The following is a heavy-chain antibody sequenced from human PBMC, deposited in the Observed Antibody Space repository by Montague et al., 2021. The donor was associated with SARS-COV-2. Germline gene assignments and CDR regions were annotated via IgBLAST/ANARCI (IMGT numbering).Heavy chain of an antibody. J-gene: IGHJ4*02. V-gene: IGHV4-34*01. CDR1: GGYFGGYY. D-gene: IGHD2-2*02. Sequence: SETLSLTCAVYGGYFGGYYWSWIRRPPGKGLEWIGEINDTGSTKYNPSLRSRFIMSVDTSKNQVSLKVNSVTAADTAVYFCTRQYCGDTNCYRREYYFDQWGQGTLVTVSS. CDR3: TRQYCGDTNCYRREYYFDQ. CDR2: INDTGST.